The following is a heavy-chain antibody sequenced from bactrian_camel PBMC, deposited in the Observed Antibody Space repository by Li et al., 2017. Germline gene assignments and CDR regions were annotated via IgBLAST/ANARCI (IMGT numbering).Heavy chain of an antibody. V-gene: IGHV3S31*01. CDR1: AATYSYYSTYC. CDR2: FIGVSGTT. Sequence: DVQLVESGGGSVQAGGSLRLSCAAPAATYSYYSTYCVAWFRQAPGKEREGVAFIGVSGTTAYADSVKGRFSISRDNAKDTLYLQMNSLKPEDTAMYLCAAGSDWGRCAAREYEWRGTGTQVTVS. J-gene: IGHJ4*01. D-gene: IGHD5*01. CDR3: AAGSDWGRCAAREYEW.